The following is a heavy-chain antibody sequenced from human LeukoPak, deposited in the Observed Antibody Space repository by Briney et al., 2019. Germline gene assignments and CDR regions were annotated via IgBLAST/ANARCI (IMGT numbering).Heavy chain of an antibody. J-gene: IGHJ3*02. CDR3: ARGDYDSSGSSYAFDI. Sequence: SQTLSLTRTVSGGAISSYYCSWVRQPPGPGLGWIGYISYSGSTNYNPSLKSRVTISVGTSKNHFSLKLSSVTAADTAVYYCARGDYDSSGSSYAFDIWGQGTMVTVSS. CDR1: GGAISSYY. CDR2: ISYSGST. V-gene: IGHV4-59*08. D-gene: IGHD3-22*01.